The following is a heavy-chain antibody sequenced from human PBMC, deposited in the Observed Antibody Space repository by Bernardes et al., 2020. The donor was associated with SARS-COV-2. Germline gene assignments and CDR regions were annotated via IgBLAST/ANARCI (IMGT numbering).Heavy chain of an antibody. CDR1: GGSISSYY. D-gene: IGHD3-3*01. CDR3: AKAPCITIFGVVIVCWFDP. CDR2: IYYSGST. Sequence: SETLSLTCTVSGGSISSYYWSWIRQPPGKGLEWIGYIYYSGSTNYNPSLKSRVTISVDTSKNQFSLKLSSVTAADTAVYYCAKAPCITIFGVVIVCWFDPWGQGTLVTVSS. J-gene: IGHJ5*02. V-gene: IGHV4-59*01.